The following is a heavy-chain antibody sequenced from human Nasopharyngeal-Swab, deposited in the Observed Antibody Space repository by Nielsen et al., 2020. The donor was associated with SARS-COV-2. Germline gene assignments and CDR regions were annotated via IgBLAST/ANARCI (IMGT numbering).Heavy chain of an antibody. V-gene: IGHV1-3*01. J-gene: IGHJ5*02. CDR2: INAGNGNT. CDR3: ARPLTIFGAFCEGLDP. Sequence: ASVKVSCKASGYTFTSYAMHWVRQAPGQRLEWMGWINAGNGNTKYSQKFQGRVTITRDTSASTAYMELSSLRSEDTAVYYCARPLTIFGAFCEGLDPWGQGTLVTVSS. D-gene: IGHD3-3*01. CDR1: GYTFTSYA.